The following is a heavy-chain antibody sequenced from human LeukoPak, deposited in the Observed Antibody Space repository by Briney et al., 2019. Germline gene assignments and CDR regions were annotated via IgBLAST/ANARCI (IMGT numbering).Heavy chain of an antibody. CDR1: GYTFTSYY. Sequence: ASVKASCQASGYTFTSYYMHWVRQAPGQGLEWKGIINPSGGSTSYAQKFQGGVTMTRDTSTSTVYMELSSLRSEDTAMYYCARPVATDGDFDYWGQGTLVTVSS. D-gene: IGHD5-12*01. V-gene: IGHV1-46*01. J-gene: IGHJ4*02. CDR3: ARPVATDGDFDY. CDR2: INPSGGST.